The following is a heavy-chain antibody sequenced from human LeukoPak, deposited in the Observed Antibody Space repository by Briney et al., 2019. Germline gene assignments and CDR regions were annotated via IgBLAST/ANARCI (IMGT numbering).Heavy chain of an antibody. D-gene: IGHD2-21*02. Sequence: SETLSLTCAVYGGSFSGYYWSWIRQPPGKGLEWIGEVNHSGSTNYNPSLKSRVTISVDTSKNQFSLKLSSVTAADTAVYYCARGTYCGDDCSYYFDYWGQGTLVTVSS. CDR2: VNHSGST. V-gene: IGHV4-34*01. CDR3: ARGTYCGDDCSYYFDY. J-gene: IGHJ4*02. CDR1: GGSFSGYY.